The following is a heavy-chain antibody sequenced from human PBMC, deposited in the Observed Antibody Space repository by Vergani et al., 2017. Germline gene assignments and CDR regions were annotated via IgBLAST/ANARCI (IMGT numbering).Heavy chain of an antibody. D-gene: IGHD1-26*01. CDR1: GYTFGHFD. Sequence: HVQMVESGGGVVQPGGSLRLSCIGSGYTFGHFDMHWVRQAPGKGLAWVAFIRYDGSNPQYLDSVKGRFTISRDNSKDTLFLQMNGLRPEDTGTYFCAKKGGSLYYYGVDVWGQGTTITVSS. J-gene: IGHJ6*02. CDR3: AKKGGSLYYYGVDV. V-gene: IGHV3-30*02. CDR2: IRYDGSNP.